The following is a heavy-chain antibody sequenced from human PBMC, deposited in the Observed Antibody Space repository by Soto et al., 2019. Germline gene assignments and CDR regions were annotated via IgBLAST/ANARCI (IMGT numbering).Heavy chain of an antibody. CDR3: ARGLTIFGVVSD. CDR2: INHSGST. J-gene: IGHJ4*02. V-gene: IGHV4-34*01. CDR1: GGSFSGYY. Sequence: SATLSLTCAFYGGSFSGYYWSWIRQPPGKGLEWIGEINHSGSTNYNPSLKSRVTISVDTSKNQFSLKLSSVTAADTAVYYCARGLTIFGVVSDWGQGTLVTVSS. D-gene: IGHD3-3*01.